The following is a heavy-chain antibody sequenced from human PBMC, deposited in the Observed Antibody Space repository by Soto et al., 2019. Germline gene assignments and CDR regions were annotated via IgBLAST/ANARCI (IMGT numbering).Heavy chain of an antibody. CDR3: ARVPTYYDFWSGYSYYYGMDV. CDR1: GYTFTSYG. CDR2: ISAYNGNT. D-gene: IGHD3-3*01. Sequence: ASVKVSCKASGYTFTSYGISWVRQAPGQGLEWMGWISAYNGNTNYAQKLQGRVTMTTDTSTSTAYMELRSLRSDDTAVYYCARVPTYYDFWSGYSYYYGMDVWGQGTTVTVSS. V-gene: IGHV1-18*01. J-gene: IGHJ6*02.